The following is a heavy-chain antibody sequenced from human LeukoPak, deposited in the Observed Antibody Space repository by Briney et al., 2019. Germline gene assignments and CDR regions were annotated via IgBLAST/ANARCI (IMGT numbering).Heavy chain of an antibody. D-gene: IGHD3-9*01. CDR2: ISTYNGDT. CDR3: ARDLPDDILTTWTPQQPDDAFDI. Sequence: ASVKVSCKASGYTFTSYGISWVRQAPGQGLEWMGWISTYNGDTNYAQKLQGSVTMTTDTSTNTAYMELRSLRSDDTAVYYCARDLPDDILTTWTPQQPDDAFDIWGQGTMVTVSS. CDR1: GYTFTSYG. J-gene: IGHJ3*02. V-gene: IGHV1-18*01.